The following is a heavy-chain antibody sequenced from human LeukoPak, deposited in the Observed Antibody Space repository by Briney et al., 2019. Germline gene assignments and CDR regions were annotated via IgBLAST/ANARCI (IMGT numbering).Heavy chain of an antibody. CDR1: GFTFSSYG. Sequence: PGGSLRLSCAASGFTFSSYGMHWVRQAPGKGLEWVAFIRYDGSNKYYADSVKGRFTISRDNSKNTLYLQMNSLRAEDTAVYYCAKHGYCSGGSCYYFDYWGQGTLVTVSS. CDR3: AKHGYCSGGSCYYFDY. J-gene: IGHJ4*02. CDR2: IRYDGSNK. V-gene: IGHV3-30*02. D-gene: IGHD2-15*01.